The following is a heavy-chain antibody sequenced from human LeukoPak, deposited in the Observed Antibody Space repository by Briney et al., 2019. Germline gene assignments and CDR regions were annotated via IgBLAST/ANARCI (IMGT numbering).Heavy chain of an antibody. V-gene: IGHV3-21*05. CDR2: IGSTSVVI. J-gene: IGHJ4*02. D-gene: IGHD3-10*01. Sequence: GGSLRLSCAASGFTVSSNYMSWVRQAPGQGLEWISYIGSTSVVIYYADSVKGRFTISRDNAKNSLYLQMNSLRAEDTAVYYCATSYYYGSGSYDYWGQGTLVTVSS. CDR3: ATSYYYGSGSYDY. CDR1: GFTVSSNY.